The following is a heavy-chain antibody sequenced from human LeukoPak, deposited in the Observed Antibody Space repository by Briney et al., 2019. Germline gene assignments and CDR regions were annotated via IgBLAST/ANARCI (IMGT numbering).Heavy chain of an antibody. J-gene: IGHJ5*02. CDR1: GFTFSNYA. Sequence: GGSLRLSCAASGFTFSNYAMSWVRQAPGKGLDWVSGISGSGSNTYYSDSVKGRFTISRDNSKNTVYLQMSSLRAEDTAVYYCATGDTALVPNWLDTWGQGALVTVSS. CDR2: ISGSGSNT. D-gene: IGHD5-18*01. V-gene: IGHV3-23*01. CDR3: ATGDTALVPNWLDT.